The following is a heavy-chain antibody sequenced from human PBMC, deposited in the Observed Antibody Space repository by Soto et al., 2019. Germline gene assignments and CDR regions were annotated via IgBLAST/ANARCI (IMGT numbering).Heavy chain of an antibody. V-gene: IGHV1-46*01. Sequence: ASVTVSCMPSAYTVTSYYMHWVRQAPGQGLEWMGIINPSGSSTSYAQKFQGRVTMTRDTSTSTVYMELSSLRSGDTAVYYCARKDYYDSSGYFYYYGMDVWGQGTTVTVSS. CDR1: AYTVTSYY. CDR3: ARKDYYDSSGYFYYYGMDV. CDR2: INPSGSST. D-gene: IGHD3-22*01. J-gene: IGHJ6*02.